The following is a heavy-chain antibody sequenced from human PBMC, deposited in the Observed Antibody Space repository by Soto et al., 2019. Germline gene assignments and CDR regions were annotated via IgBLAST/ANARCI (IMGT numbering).Heavy chain of an antibody. Sequence: EVLLVESGGGLVQPGGSLRLSCAGSGFTVSSNYMSWVRQAPGKGLEWVSIIYSAGSTYYADSVKGRFTISRHNSKNTLYLQMNSRSTEDTAVYYCARDHFAYSSSWSDDYYGMDVWGQGTTVTVSS. V-gene: IGHV3-53*04. CDR1: GFTVSSNY. CDR2: IYSAGST. CDR3: ARDHFAYSSSWSDDYYGMDV. J-gene: IGHJ6*02. D-gene: IGHD6-13*01.